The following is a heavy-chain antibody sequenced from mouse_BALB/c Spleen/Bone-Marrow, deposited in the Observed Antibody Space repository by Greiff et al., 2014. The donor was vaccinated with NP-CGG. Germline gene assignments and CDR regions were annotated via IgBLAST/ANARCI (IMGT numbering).Heavy chain of an antibody. V-gene: IGHV1-74*01. CDR2: IDPSDSET. J-gene: IGHJ4*01. CDR3: ARALGDGYYYAMDY. Sequence: QVHVKQSGAELVKPGAPVKLSSKASGYTFTSYWMNWVKQRPGRGLEWIGRIDPSDSETHYNQKFKDKATLTVDKSSSTAYIQLSSLTSEDSAVYYCARALGDGYYYAMDYWGQGTSVTVSS. CDR1: GYTFTSYW. D-gene: IGHD2-3*01.